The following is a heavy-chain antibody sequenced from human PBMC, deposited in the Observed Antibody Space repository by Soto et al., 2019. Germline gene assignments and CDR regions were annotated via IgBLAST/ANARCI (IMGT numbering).Heavy chain of an antibody. D-gene: IGHD6-19*01. CDR1: GSTFSSYA. J-gene: IGHJ6*02. Sequence: QVQLVQSGAEVKKPGSSVKVSCKASGSTFSSYAISWVRQAPGQGLEWMGGIIPIFGTANYAQKFQGRVTITADESTSTAYMELSSLRSEDTAVYYCARLQQWRTEYYYYYGMDVWGQGTTVTVSS. V-gene: IGHV1-69*12. CDR3: ARLQQWRTEYYYYYGMDV. CDR2: IIPIFGTA.